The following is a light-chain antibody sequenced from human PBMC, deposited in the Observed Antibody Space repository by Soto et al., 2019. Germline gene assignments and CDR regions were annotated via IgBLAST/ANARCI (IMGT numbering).Light chain of an antibody. J-gene: IGLJ1*01. CDR3: SSYAGSNNFV. V-gene: IGLV2-14*01. CDR1: RSDIGIYNF. CDR2: EVV. Sequence: QSALTQPASVSGSPGQSITISCTGPRSDIGIYNFVSWYQQHPGKAPKLIIFEVVNRPSGVSHRFSGSKSGNTASLTISGLQADDEADYYCSSYAGSNNFVFGTGTKLTVL.